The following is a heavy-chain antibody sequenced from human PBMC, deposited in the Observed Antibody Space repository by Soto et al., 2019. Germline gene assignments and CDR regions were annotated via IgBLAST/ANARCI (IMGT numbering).Heavy chain of an antibody. J-gene: IGHJ4*02. V-gene: IGHV3-30*18. CDR1: GFDFSNYV. CDR3: AKVREAVVLLVAIDN. Sequence: GGSLRLSCAASGFDFSNYVLHWVRQAPGKGLEWVAVMSYDGGDIYYGDSVKGRFTISRDNSKNTLYLQMNSLRPEDTAVYYCAKVREAVVLLVAIDNWGQGTPVTVSS. CDR2: MSYDGGDI. D-gene: IGHD2-8*02.